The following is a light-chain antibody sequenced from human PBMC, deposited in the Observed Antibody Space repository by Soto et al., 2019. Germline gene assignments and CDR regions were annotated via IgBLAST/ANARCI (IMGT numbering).Light chain of an antibody. Sequence: QSVLTQSPSASASLGASVKLTCTLSSGHSNYAIAWHQQQPEKGPRYLMKLNSDGSHTKGDGIPDRFSGSGSGAERYLTISSLQSEDEADYYCQTWGTGYWVFGGGTKLTVL. CDR2: LNSDGSH. CDR3: QTWGTGYWV. J-gene: IGLJ3*02. V-gene: IGLV4-69*01. CDR1: SGHSNYA.